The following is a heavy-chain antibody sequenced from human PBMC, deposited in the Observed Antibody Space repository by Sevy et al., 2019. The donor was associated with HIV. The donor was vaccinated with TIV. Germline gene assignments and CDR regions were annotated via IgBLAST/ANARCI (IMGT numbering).Heavy chain of an antibody. J-gene: IGHJ3*02. D-gene: IGHD6-19*01. CDR3: SREGSEDTVAQADAFDI. CDR2: IRSKTYGGTT. CDR1: GFTFGEYA. V-gene: IGHV3-49*03. Sequence: GGSLRLSCTASGFTFGEYAMSWFRQAPGKGLEWVGFIRSKTYGGTTEYAASVKGRFTISRDDSKSIAYLQMNSLKTEDTAMYYCSREGSEDTVAQADAFDIWGQGTMVTVSS.